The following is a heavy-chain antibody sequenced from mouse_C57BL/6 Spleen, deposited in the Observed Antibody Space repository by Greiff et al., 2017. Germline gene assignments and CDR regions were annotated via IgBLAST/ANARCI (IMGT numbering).Heavy chain of an antibody. CDR3: AREGAGSLYYAMDY. J-gene: IGHJ4*01. CDR1: GYTFTDYN. CDR2: INPNNGGT. Sequence: EVQLQQSGPELVKPGASVKIPCKASGYTFTDYNMDWVKQSHGKSLEWIGDINPNNGGTNYNQKFKGKATLTVDKSSSTAYMELRSLTSEDTAVYYCAREGAGSLYYAMDYWGQGTSVTVSS. V-gene: IGHV1-18*01.